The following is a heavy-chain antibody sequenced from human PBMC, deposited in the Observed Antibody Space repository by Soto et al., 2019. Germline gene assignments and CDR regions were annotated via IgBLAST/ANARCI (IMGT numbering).Heavy chain of an antibody. Sequence: QVQLVQSGAEVKKPGASVKVSCKASGYTFTSYGISWVRQAPGQGLEWMGWISAYNGNTNYAQKLQGRVTMTTDTSTSTAYTELRSLRSDDTAVYYCARDLLRYSSSWYGTPLTYNWFDPWGQGTLVTVSS. CDR1: GYTFTSYG. CDR3: ARDLLRYSSSWYGTPLTYNWFDP. V-gene: IGHV1-18*04. D-gene: IGHD6-13*01. CDR2: ISAYNGNT. J-gene: IGHJ5*02.